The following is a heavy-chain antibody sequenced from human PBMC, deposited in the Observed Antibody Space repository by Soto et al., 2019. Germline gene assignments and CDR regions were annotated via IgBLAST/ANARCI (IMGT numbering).Heavy chain of an antibody. CDR2: VKDGGHT. J-gene: IGHJ4*02. D-gene: IGHD2-2*01. V-gene: IGHV4-34*01. CDR1: GGSLSGYY. Sequence: QVQLQQWGAGLLKPSETLSLNCAVTGGSLSGYYWSWIRQPPGKGLEWIGEVKDGGHTNYSPSLRGRVTILSDTSNNQFSLRLNSVTAADTGVYYCARGQEGVVAMHWDQGSLVTVSS. CDR3: ARGQEGVVAMH.